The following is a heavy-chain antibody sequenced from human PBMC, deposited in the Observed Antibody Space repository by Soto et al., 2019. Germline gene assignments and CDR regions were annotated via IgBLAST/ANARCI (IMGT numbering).Heavy chain of an antibody. J-gene: IGHJ4*02. Sequence: GGSLRLSCAASGFTFSSYGMHWVRQAPGKGLEWVAVISYDGSNKYYADSVKGRFTISRDNSKNTLYLQMNSLRAEDTAVYYCAKDRSGSYSGYDYWGQGTLVTVSS. CDR3: AKDRSGSYSGYDY. V-gene: IGHV3-30*18. D-gene: IGHD1-26*01. CDR2: ISYDGSNK. CDR1: GFTFSSYG.